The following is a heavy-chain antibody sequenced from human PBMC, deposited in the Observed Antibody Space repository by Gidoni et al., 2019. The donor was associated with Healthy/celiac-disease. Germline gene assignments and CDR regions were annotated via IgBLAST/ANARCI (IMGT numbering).Heavy chain of an antibody. J-gene: IGHJ4*02. V-gene: IGHV1-69*01. CDR1: GGTFSSYA. D-gene: IGHD2-2*02. CDR2: IIPIFGTA. CDR3: AGDYCSSTSCYNYFDY. Sequence: HVQLLQSGADVQKPGSSVMGSFKASGGTFSSYAISWVRQAAGQGLEWMGGIIPIFGTANYAQKFQGRVTITADESTSTAYMELSSLRSEDTAVYYCAGDYCSSTSCYNYFDYWGQGTLVTVSS.